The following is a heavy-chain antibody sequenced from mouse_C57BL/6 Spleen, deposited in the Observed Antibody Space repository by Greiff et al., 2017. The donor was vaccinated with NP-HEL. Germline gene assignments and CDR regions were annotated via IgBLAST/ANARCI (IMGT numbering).Heavy chain of an antibody. CDR2: ISSGGDYI. CDR3: TRDRRETYFDV. J-gene: IGHJ1*03. Sequence: EVKLMESGEGLVKPGGSLKLSCAASGFTFSSYAMSWVRQTPEKRLEWVAYISSGGDYIYYADTVKGRFTISRDNARNTLYLQMSSLKSEDTAMYYCTRDRRETYFDVWGTGTTVTVSS. V-gene: IGHV5-9-1*02. CDR1: GFTFSSYA.